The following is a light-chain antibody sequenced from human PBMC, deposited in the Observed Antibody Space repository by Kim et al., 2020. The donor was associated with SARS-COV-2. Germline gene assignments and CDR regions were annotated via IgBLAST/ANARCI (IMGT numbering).Light chain of an antibody. V-gene: IGLV2-11*01. CDR1: SSDVGSYNY. Sequence: QSALTQPRSVSGSPGQSVTISCTGTSSDVGSYNYVSWYHQHPGKAPKVMIYDVSKRPSGVPDRFSGSKSGNTASLTISGLQADDEADYYCCSYAGTFTSLFGGGTQLTVL. J-gene: IGLJ2*01. CDR2: DVS. CDR3: CSYAGTFTSL.